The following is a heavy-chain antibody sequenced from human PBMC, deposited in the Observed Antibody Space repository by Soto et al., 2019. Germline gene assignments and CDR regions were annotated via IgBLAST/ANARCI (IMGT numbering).Heavy chain of an antibody. J-gene: IGHJ5*02. D-gene: IGHD1-7*01. V-gene: IGHV3-11*01. Sequence: LRLSCAASGFTFSDYYMSWIRQAPGKGLEWVSYISSSGSTIYYADSVKGRFTISRDNAKNSLYLQMNSLRAEDTAVYYCARGIREATGTTSGVRSWFDPWGQGTLVTVSS. CDR1: GFTFSDYY. CDR2: ISSSGSTI. CDR3: ARGIREATGTTSGVRSWFDP.